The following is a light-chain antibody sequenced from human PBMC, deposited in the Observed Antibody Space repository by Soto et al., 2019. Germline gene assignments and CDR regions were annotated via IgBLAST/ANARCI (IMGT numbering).Light chain of an antibody. V-gene: IGKV3-11*01. J-gene: IGKJ4*01. CDR2: DAS. CDR3: QHRSNWPLT. Sequence: EIILTQFPATLSLSPGERASLSCRASQSVSSDLAWYQQKPGQALRLLIYDASKRATGIPARFSGSGSGTDFTLTSSSLEPEDFAVYYCQHRSNWPLTFGGGTKVEI. CDR1: QSVSSD.